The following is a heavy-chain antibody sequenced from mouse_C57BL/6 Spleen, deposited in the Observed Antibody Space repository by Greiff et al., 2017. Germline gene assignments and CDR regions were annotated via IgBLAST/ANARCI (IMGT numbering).Heavy chain of an antibody. J-gene: IGHJ4*01. CDR3: ARSWTGGYYAMDY. V-gene: IGHV1-69*01. Sequence: QVQLQQPGAELVMPGASVKLSCKASGYTFTSYWMHWVKQRPGQGLEWIGEIDPSDSYTNYNQKFKGKSTFTVDKSSSTAYMQLSSLTSEDSAVYYCARSWTGGYYAMDYWGQGTSVTVSS. CDR1: GYTFTSYW. CDR2: IDPSDSYT.